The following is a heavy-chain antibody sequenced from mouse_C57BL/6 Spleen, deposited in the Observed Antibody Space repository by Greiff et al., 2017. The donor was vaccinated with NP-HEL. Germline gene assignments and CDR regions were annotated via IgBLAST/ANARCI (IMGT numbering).Heavy chain of an antibody. CDR2: IYPGDGDT. J-gene: IGHJ2*01. CDR1: GYAFSSSW. CDR3: AVGLRRGTGDY. Sequence: QVQLQQSGPELVKPGASVKISCKASGYAFSSSWMNWVKQRPGKGLEWIGRIYPGDGDTNYNGKFKGKATLTADESSSTAYMQLSSLTSEDSAVYFCAVGLRRGTGDYWGQGTTLTVSS. V-gene: IGHV1-82*01. D-gene: IGHD2-2*01.